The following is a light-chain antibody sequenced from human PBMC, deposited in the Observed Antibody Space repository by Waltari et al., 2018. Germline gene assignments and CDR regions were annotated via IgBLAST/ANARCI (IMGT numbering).Light chain of an antibody. CDR3: SSYTSSSSVV. V-gene: IGLV2-14*01. Sequence: QSALTQPASVSGSPGQSITISCTGTSSDVGGYNYVSWYQQHPGKAPKLMIYEVSNRPSGFSNRFSRSHSGNTASLPISGLQAEDEADYYCSSYTSSSSVVFGGGTKLTVL. CDR2: EVS. CDR1: SSDVGGYNY. J-gene: IGLJ2*01.